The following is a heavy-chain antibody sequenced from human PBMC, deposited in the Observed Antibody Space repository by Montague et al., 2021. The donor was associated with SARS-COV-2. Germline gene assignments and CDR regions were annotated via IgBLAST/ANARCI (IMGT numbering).Heavy chain of an antibody. CDR3: ARLPYDNSYGMDV. J-gene: IGHJ6*02. CDR1: GGSISTYY. V-gene: IGHV4-59*01. D-gene: IGHD3-9*01. Sequence: SETLSLTRTVSGGSISTYYWNWIRQFPGKGLEWIGYIDYSGSTNXXPSLQSRVIISVDRSKIQFSLKLNSVTATDTAIYYCARLPYDNSYGMDVWGQGTTVTVSS. CDR2: IDYSGST.